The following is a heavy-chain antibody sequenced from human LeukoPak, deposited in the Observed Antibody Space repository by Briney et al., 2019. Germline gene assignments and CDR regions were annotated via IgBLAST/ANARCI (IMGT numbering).Heavy chain of an antibody. V-gene: IGHV1-18*01. CDR3: ARDLSSYDSGGYYGYH. Sequence: ASVKVSCKASGYTFTSYGISWVRQAPGQGLEWMGWISTYNRNTNYAQKFQGRVTMTTDTSTTTAYMELRSLRSDHSDMYYCARDLSSYDSGGYYGYHCGQATLVTVSS. J-gene: IGHJ5*02. CDR2: ISTYNRNT. CDR1: GYTFTSYG. D-gene: IGHD3-22*01.